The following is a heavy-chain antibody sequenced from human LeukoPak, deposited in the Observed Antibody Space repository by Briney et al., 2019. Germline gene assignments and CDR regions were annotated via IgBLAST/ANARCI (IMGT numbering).Heavy chain of an antibody. J-gene: IGHJ5*02. Sequence: PGGSLRLSCAASGFTFDVYAMHWVRQAPGKGLEWVSGVSWNSGTIVYADSVKGRFTISRDNAKNSLYLQMNSLRAEDTAVYYCARDYTGYFPWGQGTLVIVSS. CDR1: GFTFDVYA. CDR3: ARDYTGYFP. CDR2: VSWNSGTI. V-gene: IGHV3-9*01. D-gene: IGHD3-9*01.